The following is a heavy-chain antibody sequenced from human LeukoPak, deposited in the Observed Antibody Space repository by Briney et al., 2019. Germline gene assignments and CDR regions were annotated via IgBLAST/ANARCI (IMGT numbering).Heavy chain of an antibody. D-gene: IGHD2-15*01. CDR2: IYYSGST. Sequence: SEILSLTCTVSGGSISSHYWSWIRQPPGKGLEWIGYIYYSGSTNYNPSLKSRVTISVDTSKNQFSLKLSSVTAADTAVYYCASWGYCSGGSCYSDYYYMDVWGKGTTVTVSS. CDR3: ASWGYCSGGSCYSDYYYMDV. V-gene: IGHV4-59*11. J-gene: IGHJ6*03. CDR1: GGSISSHY.